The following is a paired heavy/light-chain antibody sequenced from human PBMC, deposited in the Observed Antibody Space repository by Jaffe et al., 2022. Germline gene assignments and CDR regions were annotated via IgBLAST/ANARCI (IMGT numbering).Heavy chain of an antibody. CDR1: GGSISSYY. CDR3: ARDSYYDSSGYYYLSDAFDI. CDR2: IYYSGST. V-gene: IGHV4-59*01. D-gene: IGHD3-22*01. J-gene: IGHJ3*02. Sequence: QVQLQESGPGLVKPSETLSLTCTVSGGSISSYYWSWIRQPPGKGLEWIGYIYYSGSTNYNPSLKSRVTISVDTSKNQFSLKLSSVTAADTAVYYCARDSYYDSSGYYYLSDAFDIWGQGTMVTVSS.
Light chain of an antibody. J-gene: IGKJ4*01. CDR2: DAS. CDR1: QSVSSY. V-gene: IGKV3-11*01. CDR3: QQRSNWPRT. Sequence: EIVLTQSPATLSLSPGERATLSCRASQSVSSYLAWYQQKPGQAPRLLIYDASNRATGIPARFSGSGSGTDFTLTISSLEPEDFAVYYCQQRSNWPRTFGGGTKVEIK.